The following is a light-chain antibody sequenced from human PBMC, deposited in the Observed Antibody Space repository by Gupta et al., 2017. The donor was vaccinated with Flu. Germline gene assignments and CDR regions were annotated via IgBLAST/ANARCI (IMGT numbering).Light chain of an antibody. Sequence: GDRVTIPCRASQSIIYYFNWCQHKPAGDATLLIFAASSLESGVVSGFCGSGSWADVSLPISSRQPQDFATVYCREPCSNPWTFGGGTKVEIK. J-gene: IGKJ4*01. CDR3: REPCSNPWT. CDR2: AAS. V-gene: IGKV1-39*01. CDR1: QSIIYY.